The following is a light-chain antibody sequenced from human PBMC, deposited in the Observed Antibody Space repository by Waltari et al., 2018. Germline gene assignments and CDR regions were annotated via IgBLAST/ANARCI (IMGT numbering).Light chain of an antibody. V-gene: IGLV1-47*01. J-gene: IGLJ3*02. CDR3: AAWDDSLSVYWV. Sequence: QSVLTQPPSASGTPGQRVTISCSGSSSNIGSNYVYWYQQLPGTAPKLLIYRNNQRPSGVPDRFSGSKSGTSASLAISGLRPEDEADYYCAAWDDSLSVYWVFGGGTKLTVL. CDR2: RNN. CDR1: SSNIGSNY.